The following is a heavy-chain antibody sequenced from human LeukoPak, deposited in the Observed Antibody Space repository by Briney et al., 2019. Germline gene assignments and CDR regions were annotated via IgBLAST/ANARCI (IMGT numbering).Heavy chain of an antibody. CDR3: ASGRAPFDY. J-gene: IGHJ4*02. CDR1: GGSISSYY. Sequence: SETLSLTCTVSGGSISSYYWSWIRQPPGKGLEWIGYIYYSGSTNYNPSLKSRVTISVDTSKNQFSLKLSSVTAADTAVYYCASGRAPFDYWGQGTLVTVSS. V-gene: IGHV4-59*08. CDR2: IYYSGST.